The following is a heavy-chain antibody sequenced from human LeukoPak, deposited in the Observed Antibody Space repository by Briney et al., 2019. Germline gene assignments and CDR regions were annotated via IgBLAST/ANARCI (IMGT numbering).Heavy chain of an antibody. D-gene: IGHD2-21*02. J-gene: IGHJ6*03. CDR3: AREIGGGDYYYSYYMDV. Sequence: GGSLRLSCAASGFTFSSYGMSWVRQAPGKGLEWVSAISGSGGSTYYADSVKGRFTISRDNAKNSLYLQMNSLRAEDTAVYYCAREIGGGDYYYSYYMDVWGKGTTVSVSS. CDR2: ISGSGGST. CDR1: GFTFSSYG. V-gene: IGHV3-23*01.